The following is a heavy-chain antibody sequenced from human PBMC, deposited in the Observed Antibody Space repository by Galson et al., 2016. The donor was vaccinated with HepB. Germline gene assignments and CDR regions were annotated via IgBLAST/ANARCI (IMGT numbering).Heavy chain of an antibody. D-gene: IGHD2-15*01. J-gene: IGHJ4*02. CDR3: ARQRHTSASKFFDY. CDR2: INHSGHT. Sequence: SETLSLTCAVYVGSFSGYYWTWIRQPPGKGLEWIGEINHSGHTNYNPSLKSRVTISVDASKNQFSLRLTSVTAADTAVYYCARQRHTSASKFFDYWGQGILVTVSS. CDR1: VGSFSGYY. V-gene: IGHV4-34*01.